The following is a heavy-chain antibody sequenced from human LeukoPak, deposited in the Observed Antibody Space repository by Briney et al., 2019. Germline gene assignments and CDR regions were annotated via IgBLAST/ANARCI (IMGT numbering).Heavy chain of an antibody. Sequence: GGSLTLSCAASGFSFSSYGMHWVRQAPGKGLEYVSAINSNGGSTYYANSVKGRFTISRDNSKNTLYLQMGSLRAEDMAVYYCARVSGRIAAAGTGRSLDYWGQGTLVTVSS. J-gene: IGHJ4*02. CDR3: ARVSGRIAAAGTGRSLDY. CDR2: INSNGGST. D-gene: IGHD6-13*01. CDR1: GFSFSSYG. V-gene: IGHV3-64*01.